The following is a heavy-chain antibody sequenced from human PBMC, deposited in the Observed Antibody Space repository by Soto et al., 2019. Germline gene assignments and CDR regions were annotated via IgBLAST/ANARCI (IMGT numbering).Heavy chain of an antibody. CDR1: GGTFSSYA. J-gene: IGHJ3*02. Sequence: QVQLVQSGAEVKKPGSSVKVSCKASGGTFSSYAISWVRQAPGQGLEWMGGIIPIFGTANYAQKFQGRVTITADESTSTAYMELSSLRSEDKAVYYCARGANYDFWSGYAFDIWGQGTMVTVSS. D-gene: IGHD3-3*01. CDR2: IIPIFGTA. CDR3: ARGANYDFWSGYAFDI. V-gene: IGHV1-69*01.